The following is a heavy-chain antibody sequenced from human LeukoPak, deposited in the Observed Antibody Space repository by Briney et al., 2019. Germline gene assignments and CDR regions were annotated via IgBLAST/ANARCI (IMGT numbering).Heavy chain of an antibody. CDR2: ISAYNGNT. V-gene: IGHV1-18*01. Sequence: ASVKLSCKSSGYTFTSYGISWVPHAPEQGLEWMGWISAYNGNTNHAQKLQGRLTMTTDKSTSTASMELRSLRSDGTAVYYCARDLELVTMIVVGHYYYMDVWGKGTTVTASS. CDR1: GYTFTSYG. CDR3: ARDLELVTMIVVGHYYYMDV. D-gene: IGHD3-22*01. J-gene: IGHJ6*03.